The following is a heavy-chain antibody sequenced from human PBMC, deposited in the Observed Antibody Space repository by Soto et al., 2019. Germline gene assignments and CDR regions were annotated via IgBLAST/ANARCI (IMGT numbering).Heavy chain of an antibody. D-gene: IGHD3-10*01. V-gene: IGHV1-18*01. CDR1: GFSFTTFG. Sequence: ASVKVSCKTSGFSFTTFGIAWVRQAPGQGLEWMGWITTYSRVFNVHTNYAPRLQGRVTMTKDTSTSTAYMELRSLRSDDTAVYYCARAKALNYNLMTEFDSWGQGTLVTVSS. CDR3: ARAKALNYNLMTEFDS. J-gene: IGHJ5*01. CDR2: ITTYSRVFNVHT.